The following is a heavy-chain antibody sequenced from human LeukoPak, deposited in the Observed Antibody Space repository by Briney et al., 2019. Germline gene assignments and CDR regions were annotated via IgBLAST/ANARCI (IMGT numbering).Heavy chain of an antibody. CDR2: IYYSGST. D-gene: IGHD1-26*01. J-gene: IGHJ6*02. CDR1: GGSISSYY. V-gene: IGHV4-59*01. CDR3: ARGGAWEYYYYGMDV. Sequence: SETLSLTCTVSGGSISSYYWSWIRQPPGKGLEWIGYIYYSGSTNYNPSLKSRVTISVDTSKNQFSLKLSSMTAADTAVYYCARGGAWEYYYYGMDVWGQGTTVTVSS.